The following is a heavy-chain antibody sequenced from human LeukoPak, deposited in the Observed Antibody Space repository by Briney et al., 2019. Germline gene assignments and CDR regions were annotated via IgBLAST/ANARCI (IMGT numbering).Heavy chain of an antibody. Sequence: SEALSLTCTVSGGSINSSTYYWGWIRQPPGKGLEWLGHFYYSGGTYFKPFLKSRVTISVAPSKNQFSLEVTAVTAATRARYFCAGQSWEGYYGIDGCGQGTTVTVSS. J-gene: IGHJ6*02. D-gene: IGHD1-26*01. V-gene: IGHV4-39*01. CDR1: GGSINSSTYY. CDR2: FYYSGGT. CDR3: AGQSWEGYYGIDG.